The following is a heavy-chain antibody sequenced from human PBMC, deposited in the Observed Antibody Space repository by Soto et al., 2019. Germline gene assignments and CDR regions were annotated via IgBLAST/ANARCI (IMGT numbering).Heavy chain of an antibody. CDR2: IKSKSDGGTA. J-gene: IGHJ4*02. D-gene: IGHD2-21*02. V-gene: IGHV3-15*01. Sequence: GGSLRLSFAASGFTFNAAWMNWVRQAPGEGLEWIAHIKSKSDGGTADYAAPVKGRFTISGDDSKNTLYLQMNSLKTEDTAVYYCTTLDCAWPVDYWGQGTLVTVSS. CDR3: TTLDCAWPVDY. CDR1: GFTFNAAW.